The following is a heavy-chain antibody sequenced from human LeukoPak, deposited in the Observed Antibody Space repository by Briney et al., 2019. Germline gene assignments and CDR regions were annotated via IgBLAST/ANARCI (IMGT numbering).Heavy chain of an antibody. CDR2: ISGSRGST. D-gene: IGHD5-18*01. V-gene: IGHV3-23*01. Sequence: PGGSLRLSCAASGLTFSSYAMSWVRQAPGKGLEWVSAISGSRGSTHYADSVKGRFTISRDNSKKTLYLQMNSLRAEDTAVYYCAKGREIYGYPFNYWGQGTLVTVSS. J-gene: IGHJ4*02. CDR3: AKGREIYGYPFNY. CDR1: GLTFSSYA.